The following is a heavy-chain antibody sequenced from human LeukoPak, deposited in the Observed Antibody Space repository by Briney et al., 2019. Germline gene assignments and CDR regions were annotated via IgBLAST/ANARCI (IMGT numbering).Heavy chain of an antibody. CDR3: AREDSGSYYNYYYFYMDV. Sequence: SETLSLTCSVSGGCFSSYFWSWVRQPAGKGLEWIGRIYPSGNTNYNPSLKSRVTLSVDTSKTQFSLRLSSVTAADTAVYYCAREDSGSYYNYYYFYMDVWGKGTTVTISS. CDR1: GGCFSSYF. J-gene: IGHJ6*03. CDR2: IYPSGNT. V-gene: IGHV4-4*07. D-gene: IGHD3-10*01.